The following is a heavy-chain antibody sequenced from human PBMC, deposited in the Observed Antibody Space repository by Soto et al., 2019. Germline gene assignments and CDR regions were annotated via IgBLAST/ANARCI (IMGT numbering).Heavy chain of an antibody. CDR3: AKTIWFGELFQPFDY. CDR2: ISWNSGSI. CDR1: GFTFDDYA. J-gene: IGHJ4*02. V-gene: IGHV3-9*01. Sequence: EVQLVESGGGLVQPGRSLRLSCAASGFTFDDYAMHWVRQALGKGLEWVSGISWNSGSIGYADSVKGRFTISRDNAKNSLYLQMNSLRAEDTALYYCAKTIWFGELFQPFDYWGQGTLVTVSS. D-gene: IGHD3-10*01.